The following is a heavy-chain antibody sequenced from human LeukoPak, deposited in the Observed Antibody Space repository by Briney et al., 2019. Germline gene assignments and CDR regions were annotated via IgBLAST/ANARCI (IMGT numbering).Heavy chain of an antibody. CDR3: AKGHTNYYGSGSYWDY. J-gene: IGHJ4*02. D-gene: IGHD3-10*01. Sequence: PGGSLRLSCAASGFTFSSYAMSWVRQAPGKGLEWVSAISGSGGSTYYAGSVKGRFTISRDNSKNTLYLQMNSLRAEDTAVYYCAKGHTNYYGSGSYWDYWGQGTLVTVSS. CDR1: GFTFSSYA. CDR2: ISGSGGST. V-gene: IGHV3-23*01.